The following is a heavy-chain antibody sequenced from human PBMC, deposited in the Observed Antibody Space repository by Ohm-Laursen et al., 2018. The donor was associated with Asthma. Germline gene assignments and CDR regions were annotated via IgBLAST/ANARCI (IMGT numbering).Heavy chain of an antibody. V-gene: IGHV3-53*01. CDR2: ISSGGIT. D-gene: IGHD6-13*01. CDR3: ASTNTLAA. Sequence: SLRLSCAASGFTVSSNYMSWVRQAPGKGLEWVSVISSGGITYYADSVKGRFTISRDNSKNTLYLQMNSLRAEDTAMYYCASTNTLAAWGQGTLVTVSS. J-gene: IGHJ5*02. CDR1: GFTVSSNY.